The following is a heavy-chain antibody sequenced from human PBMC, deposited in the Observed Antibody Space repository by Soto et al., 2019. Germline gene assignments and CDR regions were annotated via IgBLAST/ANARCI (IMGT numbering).Heavy chain of an antibody. J-gene: IGHJ4*02. V-gene: IGHV1-46*01. Sequence: HVQLVQSEAEVKKPGASVQVSCKASGYSFTNYSMHWVRQVPGQGPEWMGKINPTSGSTSYAQKFKDKVTMTRDMSSNTLYIQLSSLTSEDTADYYCAKDGIQLWPRYYFDFWGQGTLVIVSS. CDR3: AKDGIQLWPRYYFDF. CDR2: INPTSGST. D-gene: IGHD5-18*01. CDR1: GYSFTNYS.